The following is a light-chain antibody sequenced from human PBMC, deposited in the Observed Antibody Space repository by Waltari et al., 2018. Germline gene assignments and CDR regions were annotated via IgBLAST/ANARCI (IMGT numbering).Light chain of an antibody. J-gene: IGLJ3*02. CDR1: SSDVGAYNY. CDR3: CSYAGSSTLV. V-gene: IGLV2-11*01. CDR2: DVS. Sequence: QSALTQPRSVSGSPGQSVTISCTGTSSDVGAYNYVSWYQQHPARAPKLMIYDVSERPSGVSARVSGSKSGNTATLTISGLQADDGADYYCCSYAGSSTLVFGGGTTLTVV.